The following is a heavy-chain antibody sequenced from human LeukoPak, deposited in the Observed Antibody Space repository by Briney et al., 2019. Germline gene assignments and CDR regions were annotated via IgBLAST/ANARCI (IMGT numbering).Heavy chain of an antibody. CDR2: IYTSGST. J-gene: IGHJ4*02. Sequence: SETLSLTCTVSGGFISSYYWSRIRQPAGKGLEWIGRIYTSGSTNYNPSLKSRVTMSVDTSKNQFSLKLSSVTAADTAVYYCARVLVRGVLDYWGQGTLVTVSS. CDR3: ARVLVRGVLDY. D-gene: IGHD3-10*01. CDR1: GGFISSYY. V-gene: IGHV4-4*07.